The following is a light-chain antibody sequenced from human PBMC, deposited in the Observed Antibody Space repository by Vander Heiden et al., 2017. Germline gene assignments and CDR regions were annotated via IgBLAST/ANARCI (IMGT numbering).Light chain of an antibody. CDR2: LGS. CDR3: MQALQNPRVLT. CDR1: QSLLHSNGYNY. J-gene: IGKJ4*01. Sequence: DIVMTQSPLSLPVTPGEPASISCRSSQSLLHSNGYNYLDWYLQKPGQSPQLLIYLGSNRASGVPDRFSGSGSGTDFTLKISRVEAEDVGVYYCMQALQNPRVLTFGGGTKVEIK. V-gene: IGKV2-28*01.